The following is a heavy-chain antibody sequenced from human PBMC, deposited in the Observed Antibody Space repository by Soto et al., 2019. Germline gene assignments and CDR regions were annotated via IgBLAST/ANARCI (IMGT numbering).Heavy chain of an antibody. D-gene: IGHD6-13*01. CDR2: ISAYNGNT. J-gene: IGHJ6*02. CDR3: ARDLEAPAGLHYYYYGMDV. CDR1: GYTFTSYG. V-gene: IGHV1-18*04. Sequence: DSVKVSCKASGYTFTSYGISWVRQAPGQGLEWMGWISAYNGNTNYAQKLQGRVTMTTDTSTSTAYMELRSLRSDDTAVYYCARDLEAPAGLHYYYYGMDVWGHGTTVPVSS.